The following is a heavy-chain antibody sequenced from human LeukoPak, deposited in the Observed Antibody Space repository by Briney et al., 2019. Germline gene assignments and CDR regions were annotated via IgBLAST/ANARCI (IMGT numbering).Heavy chain of an antibody. D-gene: IGHD2-15*01. CDR3: ASQVIVVVVAATPGASWFDP. CDR1: GGSFSGYY. V-gene: IGHV4-34*01. Sequence: PSETLSLTCAVYGGSFSGYYWTWIRQPPGKGLEWIGEINHSGSTNYNPSLKGRVTISVDTSKNQFSLKLSSVTAADTAVYYCASQVIVVVVAATPGASWFDPWGQGTLVTVSS. CDR2: INHSGST. J-gene: IGHJ5*02.